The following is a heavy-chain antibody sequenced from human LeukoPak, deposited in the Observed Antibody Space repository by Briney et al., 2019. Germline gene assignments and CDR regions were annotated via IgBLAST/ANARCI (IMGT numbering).Heavy chain of an antibody. CDR2: ISYDGSNK. CDR1: GFTFSSYG. CDR3: ARDATGMVAYYYYTMDV. Sequence: PGGSLRLSCAASGFTFSSYGMHWVRQAPGKGLEWVAVISYDGSNKYYADSVKGRFTISRDNSKNTLYLQMNSLRAEDTAVYYCARDATGMVAYYYYTMDVWGQGTTVTVSS. D-gene: IGHD5-18*01. V-gene: IGHV3-30*03. J-gene: IGHJ6*02.